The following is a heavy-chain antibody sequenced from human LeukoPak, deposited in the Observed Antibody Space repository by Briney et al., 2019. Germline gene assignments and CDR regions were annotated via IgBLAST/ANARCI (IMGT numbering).Heavy chain of an antibody. CDR3: ARHGRMATINPSY. V-gene: IGHV4-34*01. Sequence: SETLSLTCAVYGGSFSGYYGSWIRQPPGKGLEWIGEINHSGSTNYNPSLKSRVTISVDTSKNQFSLRLSSVTAADTAVYYCARHGRMATINPSYWGQGTLVTVSS. CDR2: INHSGST. CDR1: GGSFSGYY. J-gene: IGHJ4*02. D-gene: IGHD5-24*01.